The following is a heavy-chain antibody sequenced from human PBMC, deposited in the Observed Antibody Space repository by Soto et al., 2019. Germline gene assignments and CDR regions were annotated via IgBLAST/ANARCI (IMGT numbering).Heavy chain of an antibody. CDR2: IIPIFGTA. V-gene: IGHV1-69*01. CDR1: GGTFSSYA. Sequence: QVQLVQSGAEVKKPGSSVKVSCKASGGTFSSYAISWVRQAPGQGLEWMGGIIPIFGTANYAQKFQGRVTINADESTSTAYMSLSSLRSEDTAVYYCASSRYCSSTSCYTHGGWFDPWGQGTLVTVSS. J-gene: IGHJ5*02. CDR3: ASSRYCSSTSCYTHGGWFDP. D-gene: IGHD2-2*02.